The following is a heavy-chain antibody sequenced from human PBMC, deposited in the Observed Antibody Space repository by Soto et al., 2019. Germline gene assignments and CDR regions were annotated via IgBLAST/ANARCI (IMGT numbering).Heavy chain of an antibody. CDR2: ISYDGSNK. Sequence: QVQLVESGGGVVQPGRSLRLSCAASGFTFSSYAMHWVRQAPGKGLEWVAVISYDGSNKYYADSVKGRFTISRDNSKKTLYLQMNSLRAEDTAVYYCARDGYGMDVWGQGTTVTVSS. CDR3: ARDGYGMDV. J-gene: IGHJ6*02. V-gene: IGHV3-30-3*01. CDR1: GFTFSSYA.